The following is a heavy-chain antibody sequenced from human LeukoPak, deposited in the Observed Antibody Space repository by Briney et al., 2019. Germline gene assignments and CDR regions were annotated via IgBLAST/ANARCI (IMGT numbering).Heavy chain of an antibody. V-gene: IGHV3-23*01. Sequence: GGSLRLSCAASGFTFSSYAMTWVRQAPGKGLEWVSAISGSGGSTYYADSVKGRFTISRDNSKNTLYLQMNSLRAEDTAVYYCAKAWGVSTWGYCGGDCYAPGGFDYWGQGTLVTVSS. CDR3: AKAWGVSTWGYCGGDCYAPGGFDY. CDR1: GFTFSSYA. D-gene: IGHD2-21*02. CDR2: ISGSGGST. J-gene: IGHJ4*02.